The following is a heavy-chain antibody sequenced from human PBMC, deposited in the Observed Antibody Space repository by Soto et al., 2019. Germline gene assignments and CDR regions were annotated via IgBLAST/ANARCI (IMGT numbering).Heavy chain of an antibody. Sequence: PSETLSLTCTVSGGSISSSSYYWGWIRQPPGKGLEWIGSIYYSGSTYYNPSLKSRVTISVDTSKNQFSLKLSSVTAADTAVYYCARRSSFSSGWSRFFYYWSQRSLVIVSS. J-gene: IGHJ4*02. D-gene: IGHD6-19*01. CDR2: IYYSGST. CDR1: GGSISSSSYY. V-gene: IGHV4-39*01. CDR3: ARRSSFSSGWSRFFYY.